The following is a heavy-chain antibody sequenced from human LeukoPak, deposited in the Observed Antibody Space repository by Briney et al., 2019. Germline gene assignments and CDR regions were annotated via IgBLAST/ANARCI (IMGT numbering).Heavy chain of an antibody. CDR1: GFTFDDYA. CDR3: AKSTAVAGNTFDY. D-gene: IGHD6-19*01. Sequence: PDRSLRLSCAASGFTFDDYAMHWVRQAPGKGLEWVSGISWNSGSIGYADSVKGRFTISRDNAKNSLYLQMNSLRAEDTALYYCAKSTAVAGNTFDYWGQGTLVTVSS. CDR2: ISWNSGSI. V-gene: IGHV3-9*01. J-gene: IGHJ4*02.